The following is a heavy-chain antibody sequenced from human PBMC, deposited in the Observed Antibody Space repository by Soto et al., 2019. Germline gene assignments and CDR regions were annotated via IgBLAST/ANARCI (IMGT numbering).Heavy chain of an antibody. CDR1: GFTFSSYG. J-gene: IGHJ4*02. D-gene: IGHD2-8*01. CDR2: ISYDGSNK. V-gene: IGHV3-30*18. Sequence: QVQLVESGGGVVQPGRSLRLSCAASGFTFSSYGMHWVRQAPGKGLEWVAVISYDGSNKYYADSVKGRFTISRDNSKNRQYLQMNSLRAEDTAVYYCAKDGRRGGLVGVLMVYAYSDYWGQGTLVTVSS. CDR3: AKDGRRGGLVGVLMVYAYSDY.